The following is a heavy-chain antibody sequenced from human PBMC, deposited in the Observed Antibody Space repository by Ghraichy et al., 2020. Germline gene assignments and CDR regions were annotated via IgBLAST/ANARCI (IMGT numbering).Heavy chain of an antibody. D-gene: IGHD2-21*01. J-gene: IGHJ4*02. Sequence: SQTLSLTCSVSGAFISRYYLTWIRQPPGKGLEWIGNIYDSGSTHYNPSLMRRVTISIDTSKSQFSLKLRSVTVADTAVYYCARIVIPGRLLDADYWGQGTLVPVSS. CDR2: IYDSGST. CDR1: GAFISRYY. CDR3: ARIVIPGRLLDADY. V-gene: IGHV4-59*01.